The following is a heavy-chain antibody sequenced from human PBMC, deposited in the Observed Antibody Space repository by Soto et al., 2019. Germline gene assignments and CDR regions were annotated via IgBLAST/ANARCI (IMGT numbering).Heavy chain of an antibody. J-gene: IGHJ4*02. CDR3: ARFEVGTTTRDY. CDR2: IHHTGTI. D-gene: IGHD3-3*01. CDR1: GGSFTDYY. Sequence: SETLSLTCAVYGGSFTDYYWNWIRQPPGKGLEWIGEIHHTGTINYNPSFKSRVTISVDTSKNQFSLKMKSVNAADTAVYYCARFEVGTTTRDYWGQGTLVTVSS. V-gene: IGHV4-34*01.